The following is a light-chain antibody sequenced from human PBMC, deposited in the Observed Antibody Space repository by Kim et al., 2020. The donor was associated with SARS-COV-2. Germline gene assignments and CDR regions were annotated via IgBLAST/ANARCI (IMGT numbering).Light chain of an antibody. CDR1: NLGDKY. Sequence: VSPGQTASITCSGDNLGDKYTSWYQQKPGQSPVLVIYQDIKRPSGIPERFSGSNSGNTATLTISGTQAMDEADYYCLAWDSSTGVFGTGTKVTVL. CDR3: LAWDSSTGV. V-gene: IGLV3-1*01. CDR2: QDI. J-gene: IGLJ1*01.